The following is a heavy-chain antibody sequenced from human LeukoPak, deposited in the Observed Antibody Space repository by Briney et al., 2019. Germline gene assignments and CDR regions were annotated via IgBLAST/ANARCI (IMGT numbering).Heavy chain of an antibody. Sequence: GASVKVSCKTSGGTFNNSAISWVRQAPGQGLEWLGGIMPRFGTAGYAQKLQGSVTITKDESTRTVYLELTSLTSDDTAVYYCARDVHGDYGSGWFDPWGQGTLVSVSS. V-gene: IGHV1-69*05. CDR1: GGTFNNSA. CDR2: IMPRFGTA. D-gene: IGHD4-17*01. J-gene: IGHJ5*02. CDR3: ARDVHGDYGSGWFDP.